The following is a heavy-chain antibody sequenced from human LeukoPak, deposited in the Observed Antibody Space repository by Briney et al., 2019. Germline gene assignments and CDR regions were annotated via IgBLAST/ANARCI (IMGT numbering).Heavy chain of an antibody. Sequence: SETLSLTCTVSGGSISSYYWSWIRQPPGKGLEWIGYIYYSGSTNYNPSLKSRVTISADTSKNQFSLKLSSVTAADTAVYYCARFYTDAFDIWGQGTMVTVSS. CDR3: ARFYTDAFDI. D-gene: IGHD3-16*01. CDR1: GGSISSYY. V-gene: IGHV4-59*01. J-gene: IGHJ3*02. CDR2: IYYSGST.